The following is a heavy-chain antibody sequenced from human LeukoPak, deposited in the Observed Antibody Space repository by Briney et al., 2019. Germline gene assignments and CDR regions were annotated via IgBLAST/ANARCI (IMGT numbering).Heavy chain of an antibody. D-gene: IGHD3-22*01. CDR1: GGSVSSNGYF. CDR3: ARDSSGYSNFDY. CDR2: IYNRGST. J-gene: IGHJ4*02. V-gene: IGHV4-61*08. Sequence: SETLSLTCTVSGGSVSSNGYFWNWIRQPPGKGLEWIGYIYNRGSTNYNPSLKSRVTISVDTSNNQFSLKLTSVTAADTAVYYCARDSSGYSNFDYWGQGTLVTVSS.